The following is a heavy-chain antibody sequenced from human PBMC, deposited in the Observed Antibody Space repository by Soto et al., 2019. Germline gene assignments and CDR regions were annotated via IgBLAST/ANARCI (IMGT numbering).Heavy chain of an antibody. CDR2: ARFGGGYI. D-gene: IGHD6-25*01. CDR1: GFTVSDYF. V-gene: IGHV3-11*04. Sequence: QVRLVESGGGAVKAGGSLRLSCVASGFTVSDYFMPWVRQSSRQGLEWIASARFGGGYISYADSVKGRFTIFKDNGKGSLEHKMGGLRAEDTAVYYCTRIDFAAYAFDVWGQGAMVTVSS. CDR3: TRIDFAAYAFDV. J-gene: IGHJ3*01.